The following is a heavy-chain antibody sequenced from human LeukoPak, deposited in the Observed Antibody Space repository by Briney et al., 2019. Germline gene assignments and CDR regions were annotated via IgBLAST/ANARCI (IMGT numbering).Heavy chain of an antibody. Sequence: GGSLRLSCGACGFSLSCYVVKCVAEARGYGLEWVSSISGPGGGTYYADSVKGRFTISRDNSKNTLYLQMNSLRVEDTAIYYCAKAPQGYNSYALPANWGQGTLVTVSS. D-gene: IGHD5-12*01. CDR3: AKAPQGYNSYALPAN. V-gene: IGHV3-23*01. J-gene: IGHJ4*02. CDR1: GFSLSCYV. CDR2: ISGPGGGT.